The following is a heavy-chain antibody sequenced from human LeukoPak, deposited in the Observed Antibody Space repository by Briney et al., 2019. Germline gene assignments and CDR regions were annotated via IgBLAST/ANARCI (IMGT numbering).Heavy chain of an antibody. Sequence: SETLSLTCTVSTGSINDYYWSWVRQPAGKGLEWLGRIYSSGGTTYNPSLKSRITTSVDTSKNQFSLKMTSVTAADTAVYYCAREGKWFGTYYYCLDVWGKGTTVTVSS. D-gene: IGHD3-10*01. V-gene: IGHV4-4*07. CDR3: AREGKWFGTYYYCLDV. J-gene: IGHJ6*04. CDR2: IYSSGGT. CDR1: TGSINDYY.